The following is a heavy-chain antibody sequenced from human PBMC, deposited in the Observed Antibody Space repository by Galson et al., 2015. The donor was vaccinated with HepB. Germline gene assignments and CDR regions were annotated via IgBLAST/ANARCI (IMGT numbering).Heavy chain of an antibody. CDR2: IPYDGSNK. J-gene: IGHJ4*02. Sequence: SLRLSCAASGFTFSDYAMHWVRQAPGKGLEWVALIPYDGSNKYDADSVKGRFTISRDNSNNTLYLQMNSLRAEDTAVYYCARDRAYGSGGSCYRYFVYWGQGTLVTFSS. CDR3: ARDRAYGSGGSCYRYFVY. D-gene: IGHD2-15*01. V-gene: IGHV3-30-3*01. CDR1: GFTFSDYA.